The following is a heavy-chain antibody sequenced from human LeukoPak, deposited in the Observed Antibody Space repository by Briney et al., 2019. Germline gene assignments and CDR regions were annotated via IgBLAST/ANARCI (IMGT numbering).Heavy chain of an antibody. D-gene: IGHD6-6*01. Sequence: SETLSLTCAVYGGSFSGYYWSWIRQPPGKGLEWIGEINHSGSTNYNPSLKSRVTISVDTSKNQFSLKLSSVTAADTAVYYRAREGSSSDPGWFDPWGQGTLVTVSS. J-gene: IGHJ5*02. CDR1: GGSFSGYY. CDR2: INHSGST. CDR3: AREGSSSDPGWFDP. V-gene: IGHV4-34*01.